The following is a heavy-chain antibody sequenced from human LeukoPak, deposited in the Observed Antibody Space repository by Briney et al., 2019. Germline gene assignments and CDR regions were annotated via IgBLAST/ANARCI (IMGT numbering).Heavy chain of an antibody. V-gene: IGHV3-23*01. CDR3: AKDPNSGSYTGGGY. CDR1: GFTFSSYP. Sequence: QAGGSLRLSCAASGFTFSSYPMNWVRQAPGKGLEWVSAISGSGGSTYYADSVKGRFTISRDNSKNTLYLQMNSLRAEDTAVYYCAKDPNSGSYTGGGYWGQGTLVTVSS. D-gene: IGHD1-26*01. CDR2: ISGSGGST. J-gene: IGHJ4*02.